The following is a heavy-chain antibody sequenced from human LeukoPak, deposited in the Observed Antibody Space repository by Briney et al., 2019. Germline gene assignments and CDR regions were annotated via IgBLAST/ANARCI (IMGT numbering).Heavy chain of an antibody. D-gene: IGHD4-17*01. CDR2: IYYSGST. CDR3: ARHQVFGDYVTWYFDL. CDR1: GGSISSYY. V-gene: IGHV4-59*08. Sequence: SGTLSLTCTVSGGSISSYYWSWIRQPPGKGLEWIGYIYYSGSTNYNPSLKSRVTISVDTSKNQFSLKLSSVTAADTAVYYCARHQVFGDYVTWYFDLWGRGTLVTVSS. J-gene: IGHJ2*01.